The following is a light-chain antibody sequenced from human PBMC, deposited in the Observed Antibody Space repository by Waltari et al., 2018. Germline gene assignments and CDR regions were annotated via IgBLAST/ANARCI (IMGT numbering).Light chain of an antibody. Sequence: QTALTQPASVSGSPGQSITISRNGTSRDVGGYNYVSWYQQYPGKAPKLMIYDVSNRTAGVSNHFSGSKSGNTASLTISGLQAEDEADYYCSSYRNGGTVVFGTGTKVTVL. CDR2: DVS. CDR1: SRDVGGYNY. CDR3: SSYRNGGTVV. V-gene: IGLV2-14*01. J-gene: IGLJ1*01.